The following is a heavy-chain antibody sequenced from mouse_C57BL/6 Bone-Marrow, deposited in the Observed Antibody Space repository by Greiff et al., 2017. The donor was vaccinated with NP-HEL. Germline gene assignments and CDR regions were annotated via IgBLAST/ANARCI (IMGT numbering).Heavy chain of an antibody. V-gene: IGHV5-12*01. D-gene: IGHD2-1*01. Sequence: EVMLVESGGGLVQPGGSLKLSCAASGFTFSDYYMYWVRQTPEKRLEWVAYISNGGGSTYYPDTVKGRFTISRDNAKNTLYLQRSRLKSEDTAMYYCARGNRWYFDVWGTGTTVTVSS. CDR2: ISNGGGST. CDR3: ARGNRWYFDV. J-gene: IGHJ1*03. CDR1: GFTFSDYY.